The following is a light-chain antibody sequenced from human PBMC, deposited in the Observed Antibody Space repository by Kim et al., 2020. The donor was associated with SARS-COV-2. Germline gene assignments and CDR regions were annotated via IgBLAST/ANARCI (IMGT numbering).Light chain of an antibody. CDR1: SLRSYY. V-gene: IGLV3-19*01. CDR2: GKN. Sequence: LGQTVRSTCQGASLRSYYASWYQQKPGQAPVLVIYGKNNRPSGIPDRFSGSSSGNTASLTITGAQAEDEADYYCNSRDSSGNHVVFGGGTKLTVL. CDR3: NSRDSSGNHVV. J-gene: IGLJ2*01.